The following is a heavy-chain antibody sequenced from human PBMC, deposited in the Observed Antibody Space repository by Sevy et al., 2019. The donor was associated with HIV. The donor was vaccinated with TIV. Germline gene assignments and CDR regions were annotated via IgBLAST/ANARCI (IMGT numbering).Heavy chain of an antibody. J-gene: IGHJ4*02. CDR1: GYTLTELS. D-gene: IGHD6-19*01. CDR3: ATNSPGYSSGWYLSREV. CDR2: FDPEDGAT. Sequence: ASVKVSCKVSGYTLTELSMHWVRQAPGKGLEWMGGFDPEDGATIYAQTFQGRVTMTEDTSTDTAYMELSSLRSEDTAVYYCATNSPGYSSGWYLSREVWGQGTLVTISS. V-gene: IGHV1-24*01.